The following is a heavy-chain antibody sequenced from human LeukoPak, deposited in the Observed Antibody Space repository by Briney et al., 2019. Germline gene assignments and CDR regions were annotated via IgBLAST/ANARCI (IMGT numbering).Heavy chain of an antibody. V-gene: IGHV3-30*04. CDR1: GFTFSSYA. J-gene: IGHJ4*02. Sequence: GRSLRLSCAASGFTFSSYAMHWVRQAPGKGLEWVAVISYDGSNKYYADSAKGRFTISRDNSKNTLYLQMNSLRAEDTAVYYRASMATRYYFDYWGQGTLVTVSS. CDR3: ASMATRYYFDY. CDR2: ISYDGSNK. D-gene: IGHD5-12*01.